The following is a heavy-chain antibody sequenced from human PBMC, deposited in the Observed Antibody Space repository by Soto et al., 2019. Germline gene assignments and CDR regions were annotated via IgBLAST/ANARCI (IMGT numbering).Heavy chain of an antibody. J-gene: IGHJ4*02. CDR2: IIPIFGTA. CDR3: ASEGKRGDSSGYYLPFDY. Sequence: QVQLVQSGAEVKKPGSSVKVSCKASGGTFSSYAISWVRQAPGQGLEWMGGIIPIFGTANYAQKFQGRVTITADESTSTAYMELSSLRSEDTAVYYCASEGKRGDSSGYYLPFDYWGQGTLVTVSS. CDR1: GGTFSSYA. V-gene: IGHV1-69*12. D-gene: IGHD3-22*01.